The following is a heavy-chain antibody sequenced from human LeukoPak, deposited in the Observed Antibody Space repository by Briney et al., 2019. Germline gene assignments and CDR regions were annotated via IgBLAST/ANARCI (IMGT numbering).Heavy chain of an antibody. CDR1: GYTFTGYY. Sequence: GASVKVSCKASGYTFTGYYMHWVRQAPGQGLEWMGWINPNSGGTNYAQKFQGRVTMTRDTSISTAYMELSRLRSDDTAVYYCAREYYDILTGYFNWFDPWGQGTLVTVSS. J-gene: IGHJ5*02. CDR2: INPNSGGT. CDR3: AREYYDILTGYFNWFDP. D-gene: IGHD3-9*01. V-gene: IGHV1-2*02.